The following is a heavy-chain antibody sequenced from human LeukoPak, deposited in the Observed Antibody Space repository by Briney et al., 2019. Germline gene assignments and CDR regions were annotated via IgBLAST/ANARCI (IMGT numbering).Heavy chain of an antibody. Sequence: GGSLRLSCAASGFTFSSYWMHWARQAPGKGLEWVSAISGSGGTTYYADSVEGRFTTSRDNSKNTVYLQMNSLRDEDTAVYYCAKDRFSSSWDGTGAFDFWGQGTMVTVSS. D-gene: IGHD6-13*01. CDR3: AKDRFSSSWDGTGAFDF. V-gene: IGHV3-23*01. CDR1: GFTFSSYW. J-gene: IGHJ3*01. CDR2: ISGSGGTT.